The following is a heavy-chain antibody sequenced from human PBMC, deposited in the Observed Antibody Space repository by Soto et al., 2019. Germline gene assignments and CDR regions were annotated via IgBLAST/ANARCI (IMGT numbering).Heavy chain of an antibody. J-gene: IGHJ4*02. CDR3: ATRSSGFNFEN. CDR1: GFTFDDYA. D-gene: IGHD6-25*01. V-gene: IGHV3-9*01. CDR2: ISRNSGNR. Sequence: SLRLSLAASGFTFDDYAMHWVRQAPGKGLEWVSGISRNSGNRVYADSVKGRFTISRDNAKNSLYLQMNSLRPEDTAFYHCATRSSGFNFENWGQGTLVTVSS.